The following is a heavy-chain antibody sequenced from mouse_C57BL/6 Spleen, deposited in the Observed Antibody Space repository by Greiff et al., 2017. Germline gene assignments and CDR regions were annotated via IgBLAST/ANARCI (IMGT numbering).Heavy chain of an antibody. CDR3: ASYDGYYFDD. CDR1: GYSITSGYY. J-gene: IGHJ2*01. V-gene: IGHV3-6*01. D-gene: IGHD2-3*01. CDR2: ISYDGSN. Sequence: DVQLQESGPGLVKPSQSLSLTCSVTGYSITSGYYWNWIRQFPGNKLEWMGYISYDGSNNYNPSLKNRISITRDTSKNQFFLKLNSVTTEDTATYYCASYDGYYFDDWGQGTTLTVSS.